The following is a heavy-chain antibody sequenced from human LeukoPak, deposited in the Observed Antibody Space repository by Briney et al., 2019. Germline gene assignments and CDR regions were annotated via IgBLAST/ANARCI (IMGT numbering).Heavy chain of an antibody. Sequence: SETLSLTCAVYGGSFSGYYWSWIRQPPGKGLEWIGEINHSGSTYYNPSLKSRVTISVDTSKNQFSLKLSSVTAADTAVYYCARQVGATTDFDAFDIWGQGTMVTVSS. V-gene: IGHV4-34*01. CDR2: INHSGST. CDR3: ARQVGATTDFDAFDI. CDR1: GGSFSGYY. D-gene: IGHD1-26*01. J-gene: IGHJ3*02.